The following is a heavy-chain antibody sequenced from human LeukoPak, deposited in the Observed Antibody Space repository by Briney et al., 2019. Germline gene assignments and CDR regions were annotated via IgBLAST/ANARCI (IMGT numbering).Heavy chain of an antibody. J-gene: IGHJ4*02. V-gene: IGHV3-9*01. Sequence: GGSLRLSCAASGFTFDDYAMHWVRQAPGKGLEWVSGISWNSGSMGYADSVKGRFTISRDNAKNSLYLQMNSLRAEDTALYYCAKGASGWYGGSFDYWGQGTLVTVSS. CDR2: ISWNSGSM. CDR1: GFTFDDYA. D-gene: IGHD6-19*01. CDR3: AKGASGWYGGSFDY.